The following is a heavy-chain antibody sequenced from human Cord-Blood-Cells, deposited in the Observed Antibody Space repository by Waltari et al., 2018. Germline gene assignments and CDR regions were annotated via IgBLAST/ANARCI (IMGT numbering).Heavy chain of an antibody. V-gene: IGHV1-2*06. Sequence: QVQLVQSGAAVKKPGASVKVSCKASGYTFTGYYMHWVRQAPGQGLEWMGRINPNSGGTNYAQKFQGRVTMTRDTSISTAYMELSRLRSDDTAVYYCARDFCSSTSCYDYWGQGTLVTVSS. J-gene: IGHJ4*02. CDR3: ARDFCSSTSCYDY. CDR1: GYTFTGYY. D-gene: IGHD2-2*01. CDR2: INPNSGGT.